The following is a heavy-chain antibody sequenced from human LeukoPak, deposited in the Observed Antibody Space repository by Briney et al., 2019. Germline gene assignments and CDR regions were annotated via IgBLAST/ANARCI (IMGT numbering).Heavy chain of an antibody. CDR3: ARATDLFDY. D-gene: IGHD1-1*01. J-gene: IGHJ4*02. CDR1: GFTFNIYA. V-gene: IGHV3-30-3*01. Sequence: GGSLRLSCAASGFTFNIYAMHWVRQAPGKGLEWVALISYDASNKNYADSVKGRFTISRDNSKNTLYLQMNSLRAKDTAVYYCARATDLFDYWGQGTLVTVSS. CDR2: ISYDASNK.